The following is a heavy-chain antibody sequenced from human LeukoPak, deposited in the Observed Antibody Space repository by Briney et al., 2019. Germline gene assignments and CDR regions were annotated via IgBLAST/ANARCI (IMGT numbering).Heavy chain of an antibody. CDR2: FNPEDGET. Sequence: ASVKVSCKVSGYTLTELSMHWVRQAPGKGLEWMGGFNPEDGETIYAQKFQGRVTMTEDTSTDTAYMELSSLRSEDTAVYYCATDSSRMKYYFDYWGQGTLVTVSS. CDR3: ATDSSRMKYYFDY. CDR1: GYTLTELS. J-gene: IGHJ4*02. D-gene: IGHD6-13*01. V-gene: IGHV1-24*01.